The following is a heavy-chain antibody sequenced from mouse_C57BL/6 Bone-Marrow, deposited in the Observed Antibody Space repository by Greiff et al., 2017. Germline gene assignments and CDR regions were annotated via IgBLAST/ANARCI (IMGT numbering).Heavy chain of an antibody. CDR3: ARSLYPPMDY. J-gene: IGHJ4*01. V-gene: IGHV14-3*01. CDR1: GFNFNNTC. D-gene: IGHD5-1-1*01. CDR2: IDPANGNT. Sequence: EVQLQQSVAELVRPGASVKLSCTASGFNFNNTCMHWVKQRPEQGLEWIGRIDPANGNTKYATKFQGRATITTDTSSNTASLQLSSLTSEDTANYYCARSLYPPMDYWGQGTSVTVSA.